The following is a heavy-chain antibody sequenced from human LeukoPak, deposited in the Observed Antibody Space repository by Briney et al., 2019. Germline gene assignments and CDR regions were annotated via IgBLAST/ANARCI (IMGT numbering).Heavy chain of an antibody. V-gene: IGHV1-2*04. CDR1: GYTFTGYY. D-gene: IGHD3-10*01. CDR3: ARARLVRGVIPYNWFDP. Sequence: ASVKVSCKASGYTFTGYYMHWVRQAPGQGLEWMGWINPNSGGTNYAQKFQGWVTMTRDTSISTAYMELSRLRSDDTAVYYCARARLVRGVIPYNWFDPWGQGTLDTVSS. CDR2: INPNSGGT. J-gene: IGHJ5*02.